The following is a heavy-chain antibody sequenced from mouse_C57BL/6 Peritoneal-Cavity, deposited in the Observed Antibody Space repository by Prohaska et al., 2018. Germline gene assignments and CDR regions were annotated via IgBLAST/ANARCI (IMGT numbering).Heavy chain of an antibody. Sequence: PGQGLEWIGNIYPSDSETHYNQKFKDKATLTVDKSSITAYMQLSSLTSEDSAVYYCAILWSLYFDVWGTGTTVTVSS. CDR3: AILWSLYFDV. V-gene: IGHV1-61*01. CDR2: IYPSDSET. D-gene: IGHD1-1*02. J-gene: IGHJ1*03.